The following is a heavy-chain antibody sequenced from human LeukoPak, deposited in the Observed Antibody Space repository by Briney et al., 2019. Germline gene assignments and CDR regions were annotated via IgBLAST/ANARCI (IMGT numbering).Heavy chain of an antibody. CDR1: GFTFSSYW. CDR2: RKQDGSEK. V-gene: IGHV3-7*01. D-gene: IGHD4-11*01. Sequence: GGSLRLSCAASGFTFSSYWMSWVRQAPGKGLEWVANRKQDGSEKYYVDSVKGRFTISRDNAKNSLYLQMNSLRAEDTAVYYCARELQRYGDAFDIWGQGTMVTVSS. CDR3: ARELQRYGDAFDI. J-gene: IGHJ3*02.